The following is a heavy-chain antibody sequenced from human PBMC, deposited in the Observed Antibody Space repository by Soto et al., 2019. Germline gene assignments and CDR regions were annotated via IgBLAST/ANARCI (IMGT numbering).Heavy chain of an antibody. CDR2: IYYSGST. CDR1: GGSVSSGSYY. D-gene: IGHD3-22*01. J-gene: IGHJ5*02. CDR3: AREKYSTYYYDSSGYNWFDP. V-gene: IGHV4-61*01. Sequence: SETLSLPCTVSGGSVSSGSYYWSWIRQPPGKGLEWIGYIYYSGSTNYNPSLKSRVTISVDTSKNQFSLKLSSVTAADTAVYYCAREKYSTYYYDSSGYNWFDPWGQGTLVTVSS.